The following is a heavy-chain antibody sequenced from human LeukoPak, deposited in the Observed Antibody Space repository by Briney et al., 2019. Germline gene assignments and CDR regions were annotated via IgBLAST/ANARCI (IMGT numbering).Heavy chain of an antibody. Sequence: PGRSLRLSCAASGFTFSSYGMHWVRQAPGKGLEWVAVISYDGSSKYYADSVKGRFTISRDNSKNTLYLQMNSLRAEDTAVYYCAKDTKYNWSYVNYWGQGTLVTVSS. D-gene: IGHD1-20*01. CDR2: ISYDGSSK. CDR1: GFTFSSYG. CDR3: AKDTKYNWSYVNY. V-gene: IGHV3-30*18. J-gene: IGHJ4*02.